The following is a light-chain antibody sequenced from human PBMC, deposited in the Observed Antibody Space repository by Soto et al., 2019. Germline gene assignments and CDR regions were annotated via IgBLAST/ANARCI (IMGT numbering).Light chain of an antibody. J-gene: IGKJ4*01. CDR2: GVS. CDR3: QQYGSSPT. CDR1: QNITSTY. V-gene: IGKV3-20*01. Sequence: EIVLTQSPGTLSLSPGDRATLSCRASQNITSTYLAWHQHKSGQAPRLLILGVSSRATGIPDRFSGSGSGTDFILTISRLAPEDSAVYYCQQYGSSPTFGGGTKVDIK.